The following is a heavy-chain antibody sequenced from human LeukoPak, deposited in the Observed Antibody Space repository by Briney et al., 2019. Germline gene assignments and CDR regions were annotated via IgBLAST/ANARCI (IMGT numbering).Heavy chain of an antibody. J-gene: IGHJ4*02. Sequence: ASVKVSCKASGYRFTDYYMHWVRQATGQGLEWMGWMNPDSGKKGQAQKFQGRITMTRNTSISTAYMELSSLGPEDTAVYYCAKYKGGDYIDSGKRYYLDHWGQGTPVTVSS. D-gene: IGHD3-10*01. CDR2: MNPDSGKK. CDR3: AKYKGGDYIDSGKRYYLDH. CDR1: GYRFTDYY. V-gene: IGHV1-8*02.